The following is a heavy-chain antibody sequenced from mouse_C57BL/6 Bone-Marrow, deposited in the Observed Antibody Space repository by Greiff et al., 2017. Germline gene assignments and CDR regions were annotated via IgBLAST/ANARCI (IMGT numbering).Heavy chain of an antibody. D-gene: IGHD1-1*01. CDR2: ISDGGSYT. CDR3: ARARYGTTVLDPYYLDY. Sequence: EVHLVESGGGLVKPGGSLKLSCAASGFTFSSYAMSWVRQTPEKRLEWVATISDGGSYTYYPDNVKGRVTISRDNAKNKRSLQMSHLKSEDTAMYYCARARYGTTVLDPYYLDYWGQGTTLTVSS. CDR1: GFTFSSYA. V-gene: IGHV5-4*01. J-gene: IGHJ2*01.